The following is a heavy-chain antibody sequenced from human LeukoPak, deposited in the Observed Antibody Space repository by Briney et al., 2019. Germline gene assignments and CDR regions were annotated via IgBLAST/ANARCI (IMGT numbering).Heavy chain of an antibody. CDR2: IYYSGST. Sequence: PSETLSLTCTVSGGSISSGDYYWSWIRQPPGKGLEWIGYIYYSGSTCYNPSLKSRVTISVDTSKNQFSLKLSSVTAADTAVYYCARAILATIPYYFDYWGQGTLVTVSS. V-gene: IGHV4-30-4*08. CDR1: GGSISSGDYY. J-gene: IGHJ4*02. D-gene: IGHD5-24*01. CDR3: ARAILATIPYYFDY.